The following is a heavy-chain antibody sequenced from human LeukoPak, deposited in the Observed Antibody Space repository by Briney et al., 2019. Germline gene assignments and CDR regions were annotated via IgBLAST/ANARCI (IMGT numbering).Heavy chain of an antibody. J-gene: IGHJ6*03. CDR3: ATQSATYYYYYMDV. Sequence: SQTLSLTCTVSGGSISSGSYYWSWIRQPAGKGLEWIGRIYTSGSTNYNPSLKSRVTISVDTSKNQFSLKLSSVTAADTAEYYCATQSATYYYYYMDVWGKGTTVTVSS. D-gene: IGHD2-15*01. V-gene: IGHV4-61*02. CDR1: GGSISSGSYY. CDR2: IYTSGST.